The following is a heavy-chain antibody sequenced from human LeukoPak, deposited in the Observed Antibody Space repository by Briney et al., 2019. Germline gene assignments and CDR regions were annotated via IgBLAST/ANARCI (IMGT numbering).Heavy chain of an antibody. J-gene: IGHJ6*02. CDR2: ISYDGSNK. V-gene: IGHV3-30-3*01. D-gene: IGHD3-16*01. CDR1: GFTFSSYA. CDR3: ARGGHWAKDYYYGMDV. Sequence: GGSLRLSCAASGFTFSSYAMHWVRQAPGKGLEWVAVISYDGSNKYYADSVKGRFTISRDNSKNTLYLQMNSLGAEDTAVYYCARGGHWAKDYYYGMDVWGQGTTVTVSS.